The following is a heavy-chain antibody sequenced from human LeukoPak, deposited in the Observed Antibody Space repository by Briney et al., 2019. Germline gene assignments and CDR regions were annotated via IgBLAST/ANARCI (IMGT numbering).Heavy chain of an antibody. CDR1: GYTFTGYY. Sequence: ASVKVSCKASGYTFTGYYMHWVRQAPGQGLEWMGWINPNSGGTNYAQKFQGRVTMTGDSSTSTVYMELRSLTSDDTAVYYCARVTSDPPDAFDIWGQGTMVTVSS. V-gene: IGHV1-2*02. J-gene: IGHJ3*02. CDR3: ARVTSDPPDAFDI. CDR2: INPNSGGT.